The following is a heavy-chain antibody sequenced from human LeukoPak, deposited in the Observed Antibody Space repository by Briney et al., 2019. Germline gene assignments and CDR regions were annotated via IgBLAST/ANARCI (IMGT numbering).Heavy chain of an antibody. CDR1: GFLFTDYC. D-gene: IGHD5-24*01. Sequence: GSLRLACAASGFLFTDYCMNWVLQAPGKGLDGVAMIKYDGLDKKYLDSVKGRLTIFRDNAKNSLYLEMNSLRADDTAMYYCLRNRGWLQFDNWGQGTLVTVSS. CDR3: LRNRGWLQFDN. J-gene: IGHJ4*02. V-gene: IGHV3-7*01. CDR2: IKYDGLDK.